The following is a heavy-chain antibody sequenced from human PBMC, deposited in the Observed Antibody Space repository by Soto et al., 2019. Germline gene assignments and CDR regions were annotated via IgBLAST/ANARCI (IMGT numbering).Heavy chain of an antibody. CDR1: GFTFSGYW. Sequence: PGGSLRLSCAASGFTFSGYWMHWVRQAPGKGLMWVSAINGSGGSTYYADSVKGRFTISRDNSKNTLYLQMNSLRAEDTAVYYCAKGDIVVVVAAPAGGMDVWGQGTTVTVSS. CDR2: INGSGGST. D-gene: IGHD2-15*01. CDR3: AKGDIVVVVAAPAGGMDV. V-gene: IGHV3-23*01. J-gene: IGHJ6*02.